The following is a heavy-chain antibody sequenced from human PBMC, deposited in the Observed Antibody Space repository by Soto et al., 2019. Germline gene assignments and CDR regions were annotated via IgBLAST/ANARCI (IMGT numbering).Heavy chain of an antibody. Sequence: PSETLSLTCAVSGGSISSGGYSWSWIRQPPGKGLEWIGYIYHSGSTYYNPSLKSRVTISVDTSKNQFSLKLSSVTAADTAVYYCARAPPYGYVTWFDPWGQGTLVTVSS. V-gene: IGHV4-30-2*01. CDR2: IYHSGST. J-gene: IGHJ5*02. CDR3: ARAPPYGYVTWFDP. CDR1: GGSISSGGYS. D-gene: IGHD5-12*01.